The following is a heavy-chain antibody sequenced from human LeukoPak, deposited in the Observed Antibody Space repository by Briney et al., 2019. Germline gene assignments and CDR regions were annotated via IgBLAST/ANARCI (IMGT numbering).Heavy chain of an antibody. CDR3: ASSYSTWNWFDP. Sequence: SETLSLTCAVSGYSISSGYYWGWIRQPPGKGLEWIGRIYTSGSTNYNPSLKSRVTMSVDTSKNQFSLKLSSVTAADTAVYYCASSYSTWNWFDPWGQGTLVTVSS. J-gene: IGHJ5*02. CDR2: IYTSGST. V-gene: IGHV4-38-2*01. CDR1: GYSISSGYY. D-gene: IGHD2-15*01.